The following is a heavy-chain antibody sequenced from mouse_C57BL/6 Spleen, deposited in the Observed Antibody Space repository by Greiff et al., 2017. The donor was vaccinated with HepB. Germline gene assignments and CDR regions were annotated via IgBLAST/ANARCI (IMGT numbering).Heavy chain of an antibody. CDR3: ARAYSNYEGGAMDY. CDR2: ISSGGSYT. CDR1: GFTFSSYG. J-gene: IGHJ4*01. D-gene: IGHD2-5*01. Sequence: DVKLVESGGDLVKPGGSLKLSCAASGFTFSSYGMSWVRQTPDKRLEWVATISSGGSYTYYPDSVKGRFTISRDNAKNTLYLQMSSLKSEDTAMYYCARAYSNYEGGAMDYWGQGTSVTVSS. V-gene: IGHV5-6*02.